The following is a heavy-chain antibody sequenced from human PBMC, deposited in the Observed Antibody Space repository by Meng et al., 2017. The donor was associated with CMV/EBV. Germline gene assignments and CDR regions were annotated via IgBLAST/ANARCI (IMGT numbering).Heavy chain of an antibody. D-gene: IGHD1-26*01. CDR3: AKDLGIVGAYYFDY. CDR2: ISGSGGST. Sequence: AYGFTFSSYAMSWVCQAPGKGLEWVSAISGSGGSTYYADSVEGRFTISRDNSKNTLYLQMNSLRAEDTAVYYCAKDLGIVGAYYFDYWGQGTLVTVSS. CDR1: GFTFSSYA. V-gene: IGHV3-23*01. J-gene: IGHJ4*02.